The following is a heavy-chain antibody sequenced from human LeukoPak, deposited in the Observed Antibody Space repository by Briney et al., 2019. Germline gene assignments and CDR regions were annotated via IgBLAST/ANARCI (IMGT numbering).Heavy chain of an antibody. CDR2: ISGSGGST. D-gene: IGHD1-26*01. J-gene: IGHJ4*02. CDR1: GFTFSSYA. CDR3: AKKWGVGTTTHDYFDY. Sequence: GGSLRLSCAASGFTFSSYAMSWVRQAPGKGLEWVSAISGSGGSTYYADSVKGRFTISRDNSKNTLYLQMNSLTDEDTAVYYCAKKWGVGTTTHDYFDYWGQGTLVTVSS. V-gene: IGHV3-23*01.